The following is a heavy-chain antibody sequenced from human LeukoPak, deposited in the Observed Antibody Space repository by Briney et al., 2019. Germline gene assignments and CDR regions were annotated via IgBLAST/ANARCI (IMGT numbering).Heavy chain of an antibody. CDR1: GYTFTSYY. J-gene: IGHJ4*02. D-gene: IGHD5-24*01. V-gene: IGHV1-46*01. CDR2: INPSGGST. CDR3: ARALKIRDGYNPLYY. Sequence: ASVKVSCKASGYTFTSYYMHWVRQAPGQGLEWMGIINPSGGSTSYAQKFQGRVTMTRDTSTSTVYMELSSLRSEDTAVYYCARALKIRDGYNPLYYWGQGTLVTVSS.